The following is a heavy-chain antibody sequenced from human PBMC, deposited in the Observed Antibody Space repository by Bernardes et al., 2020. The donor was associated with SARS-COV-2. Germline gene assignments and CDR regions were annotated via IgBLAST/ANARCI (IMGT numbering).Heavy chain of an antibody. J-gene: IGHJ4*02. V-gene: IGHV3-74*01. CDR3: ARRVSGDGYYYFDY. CDR1: GFTITNSW. CDR2: INSDGRTT. Sequence: GSLRLSCAASGFTITNSWMHWVRQAPGKGLVWVSRINSDGRTTSYADSVKGRFTISRDNAKNTLYLQMNSLRAEDTAVYYCARRVSGDGYYYFDYWGQGTLVTVSS. D-gene: IGHD5-12*01.